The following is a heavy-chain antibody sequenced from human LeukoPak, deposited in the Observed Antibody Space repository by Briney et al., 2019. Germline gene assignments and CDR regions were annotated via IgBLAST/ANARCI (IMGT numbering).Heavy chain of an antibody. J-gene: IGHJ4*02. CDR2: IIPIFGTV. D-gene: IGHD5-24*01. Sequence: ASVKVSCKASGYTFTSYGINWVRQAPGQGLEWMGRIIPIFGTVNYGQKFQGRVTITADESTTTAYMELSSLRSEDTAVYYCARNPLGGYIFDYWGQGTLVTVSS. CDR3: ARNPLGGYIFDY. CDR1: GYTFTSYG. V-gene: IGHV1-69*13.